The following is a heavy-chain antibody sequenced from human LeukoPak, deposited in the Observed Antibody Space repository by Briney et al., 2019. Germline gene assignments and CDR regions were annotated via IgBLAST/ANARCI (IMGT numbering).Heavy chain of an antibody. CDR1: GDSVSSNSAA. J-gene: IGHJ6*02. D-gene: IGHD2-2*02. CDR2: TYYRSKWYN. CDR3: ARDRGSVVVVPAAIPHYYGMDV. Sequence: PSQTLSLTCAISGDSVSSNSAAWNWIRQSPSRGLEWLGRTYYRSKWYNDYAVSVKSRITINPDTSKNQFSLQLNSVTPEDTAVYYCARDRGSVVVVPAAIPHYYGMDVWGQGTTVTVSS. V-gene: IGHV6-1*01.